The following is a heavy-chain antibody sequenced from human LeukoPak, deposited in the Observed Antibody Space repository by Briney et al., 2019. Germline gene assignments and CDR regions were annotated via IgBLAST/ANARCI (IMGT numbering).Heavy chain of an antibody. CDR2: IYYSGST. CDR1: GGSVSSGSYY. Sequence: SETLSLTCTVSGGSVSSGSYYWSWIRQPPGKGLEWIGYIYYSGSTNYNPSLKSRVTISVDTSKNQFSLKLSSVTAADTAVYSCARYYYGSGSYSLLYYFDYWGQGTLVTVSS. J-gene: IGHJ4*02. CDR3: ARYYYGSGSYSLLYYFDY. D-gene: IGHD3-10*01. V-gene: IGHV4-61*01.